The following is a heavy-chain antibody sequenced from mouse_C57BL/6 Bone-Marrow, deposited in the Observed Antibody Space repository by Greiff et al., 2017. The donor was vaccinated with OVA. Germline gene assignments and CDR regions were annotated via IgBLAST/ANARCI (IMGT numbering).Heavy chain of an antibody. V-gene: IGHV1-81*01. CDR1: GSTFTSYG. J-gene: IGHJ2*01. D-gene: IGHD2-1*01. Sequence: PLQQSGAELARPGASVKLSCKASGSTFTSYGISWVKQRTGQGLEWIGEIYPRSGNTYYNEKFKGKATLTADKSSSTAYMELRSLTSEDSAVYFCARIYYGNEGYWGQGTTLTVSS. CDR3: ARIYYGNEGY. CDR2: IYPRSGNT.